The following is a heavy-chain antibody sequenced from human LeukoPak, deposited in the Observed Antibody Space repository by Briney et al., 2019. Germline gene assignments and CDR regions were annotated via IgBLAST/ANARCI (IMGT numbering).Heavy chain of an antibody. Sequence: SVKVSCKASGGTFSSYAISWVRQAPGQGLEWMGRIIPILGIANYAQKFQGRVTITADKSTSTAYMELSSLRSEDTAVYYCARDRVGYCGGNYSTALFPWGQGTLVTVSS. D-gene: IGHD2-21*02. CDR1: GGTFSSYA. V-gene: IGHV1-69*04. CDR3: ARDRVGYCGGNYSTALFP. CDR2: IIPILGIA. J-gene: IGHJ5*02.